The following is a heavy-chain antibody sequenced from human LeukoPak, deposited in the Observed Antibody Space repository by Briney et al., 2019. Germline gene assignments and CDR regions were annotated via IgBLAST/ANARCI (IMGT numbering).Heavy chain of an antibody. J-gene: IGHJ4*02. D-gene: IGHD6-19*01. CDR3: AFPGGSGWSFDY. CDR2: IRYDGSNK. Sequence: GGSLRLSCAASGFTFSSYGMHWVRQAPGKGLQWVAFIRYDGSNKYYADSVKGRFTISGDNSKNTLYLQMKSLRAEDTAVYYCAFPGGSGWSFDYWGQGTLVTVSS. V-gene: IGHV3-30*02. CDR1: GFTFSSYG.